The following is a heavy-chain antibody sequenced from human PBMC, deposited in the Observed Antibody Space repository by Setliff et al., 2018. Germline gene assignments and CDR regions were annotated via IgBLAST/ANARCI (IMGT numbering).Heavy chain of an antibody. CDR2: INTNTGNP. Sequence: ASVKVSCKASGYTFTRYAMNWVRQAPGQGLEWMGWINTNTGNPTYAQGFTGRFVFSLDTSVSTAYLRISSLKAEDTAVYYCARDSSGWSGFSRLVGVYYYYMDVWGKGTTVTV. D-gene: IGHD6-19*01. CDR3: ARDSSGWSGFSRLVGVYYYYMDV. CDR1: GYTFTRYA. J-gene: IGHJ6*03. V-gene: IGHV7-4-1*02.